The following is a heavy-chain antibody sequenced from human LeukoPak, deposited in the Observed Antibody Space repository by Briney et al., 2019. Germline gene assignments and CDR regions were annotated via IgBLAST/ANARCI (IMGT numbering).Heavy chain of an antibody. CDR3: ANIPGTVAGRGT. J-gene: IGHJ5*02. V-gene: IGHV1-8*01. D-gene: IGHD6-19*01. CDR2: MNPNSGAS. Sequence: ASVKVSCKASGYTLTSYDINWVRQATGQGLEWMGWMNPNSGASGCAQKFQGRVTLTRDTSMSTAYMEVSSLRFEDTAVYYCANIPGTVAGRGTWGQGTRVTVSS. CDR1: GYTLTSYD.